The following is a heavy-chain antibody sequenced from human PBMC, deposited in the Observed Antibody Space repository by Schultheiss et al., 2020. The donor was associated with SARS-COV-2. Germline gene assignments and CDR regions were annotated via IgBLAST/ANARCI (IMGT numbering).Heavy chain of an antibody. CDR3: TTDGIAVAGLEYYFDY. V-gene: IGHV3-15*01. D-gene: IGHD6-19*01. Sequence: GGSLRLSCAASGFTFSSYGMHWVRQAPGKGLVWVGRIKSKTDGGTTDYAAPVKGRFTISRDDSKNTLYLQMNSLKTEDTAVYYCTTDGIAVAGLEYYFDYWGQGTLVTVSS. CDR2: IKSKTDGGTT. CDR1: GFTFSSYG. J-gene: IGHJ4*02.